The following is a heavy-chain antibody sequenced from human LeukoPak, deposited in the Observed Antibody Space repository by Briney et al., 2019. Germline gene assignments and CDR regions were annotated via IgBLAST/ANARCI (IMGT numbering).Heavy chain of an antibody. V-gene: IGHV3-66*01. CDR3: ARDESSMFWFDP. J-gene: IGHJ5*02. Sequence: GGSLRLSCAASGFTVSSNYMSWVRQAPGKGLEWVSVIYSGGSTYYADSVKGRFTISRDNSKNTLYLQMNSLRAEDTAVYYCARDESSMFWFDPWGQGTLVTVSS. CDR2: IYSGGST. D-gene: IGHD3-10*02. CDR1: GFTVSSNY.